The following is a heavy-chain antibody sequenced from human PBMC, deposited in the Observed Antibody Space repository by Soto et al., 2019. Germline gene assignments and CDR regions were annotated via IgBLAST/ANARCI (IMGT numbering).Heavy chain of an antibody. J-gene: IGHJ5*02. CDR3: ARVTNIISRFSSRFDP. Sequence: PSETLSLTYTVAGDTISSGDYHWSWIRQPPGKGLEWIGNIHNSGNIYYNPSLKSRLSISVDTSKNQFSLKLSSVTAADTAVYFCARVTNIISRFSSRFDPWGQGTLVTVSS. D-gene: IGHD3-3*01. V-gene: IGHV4-30-4*01. CDR2: IHNSGNI. CDR1: GDTISSGDYH.